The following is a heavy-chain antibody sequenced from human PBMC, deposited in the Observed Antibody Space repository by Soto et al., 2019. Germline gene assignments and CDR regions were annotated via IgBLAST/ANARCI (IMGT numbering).Heavy chain of an antibody. CDR1: GFTFSSYA. V-gene: IGHV3-23*01. CDR2: ISGSGGST. CDR3: AKDHAVVKRKQAGTCFDY. D-gene: IGHD6-19*01. J-gene: IGHJ4*02. Sequence: GGSLRLSCAASGFTFSSYAMSWVRQAPGKGLEWVSAISGSGGSTYYADSVKGRFTISRDNSKNTLYLQMNSLRAEDTAVYYCAKDHAVVKRKQAGTCFDYWGQGTLVTVSS.